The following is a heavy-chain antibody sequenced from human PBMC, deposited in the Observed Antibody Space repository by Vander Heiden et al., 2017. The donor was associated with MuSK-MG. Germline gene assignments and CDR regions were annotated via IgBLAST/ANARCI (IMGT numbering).Heavy chain of an antibody. D-gene: IGHD6-19*01. V-gene: IGHV4-59*01. CDR1: GGSISSYY. CDR2: IYYSGST. CDR3: ARGTASGYSSGWYSVDAFDI. Sequence: QVQLQESGPGLVKPSETLSLTCTVSGGSISSYYWSWIRQPPGKGLEWIGYIYYSGSTNYNPSLKGRVTISVDTSKNQFSLKLSSVTAADTAVYYCARGTASGYSSGWYSVDAFDIWGQGTMVTVSS. J-gene: IGHJ3*02.